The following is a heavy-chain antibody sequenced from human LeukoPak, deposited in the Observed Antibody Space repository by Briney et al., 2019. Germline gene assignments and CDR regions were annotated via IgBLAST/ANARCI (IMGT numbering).Heavy chain of an antibody. CDR3: ARVGEYHLLYYFDY. J-gene: IGHJ4*02. CDR2: ISAYNGNT. CDR1: GYTFTSYG. Sequence: ASVKVSCKASGYTFTSYGISWVRQAPGQGLEWMGWISAYNGNTNYAQKLQGRVTMTTDTSSSTAYMELRSLRFDDTAVYYCARVGEYHLLYYFDYWGQGTLVTVSS. D-gene: IGHD2-2*01. V-gene: IGHV1-18*01.